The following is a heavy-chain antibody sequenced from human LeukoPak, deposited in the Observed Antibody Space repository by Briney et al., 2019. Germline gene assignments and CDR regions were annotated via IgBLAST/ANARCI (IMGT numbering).Heavy chain of an antibody. Sequence: ASVKVSCKASGYTFTGYYMHWVRQAPGQGLEWMGWINPNSGGTNYAQKFQGRVTMTRDTSISTAYMELSRLRSDDTAVYYCARSSHYDSSGCQRYWGQGTLVTVSS. CDR3: ARSSHYDSSGCQRY. CDR2: INPNSGGT. J-gene: IGHJ4*02. D-gene: IGHD3-22*01. CDR1: GYTFTGYY. V-gene: IGHV1-2*02.